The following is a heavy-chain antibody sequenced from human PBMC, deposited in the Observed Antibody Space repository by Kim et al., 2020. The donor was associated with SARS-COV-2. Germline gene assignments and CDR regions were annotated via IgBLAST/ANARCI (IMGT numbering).Heavy chain of an antibody. Sequence: SETLSLTCTASGHPITSGYFWGWIRQSPGKGLEWLGSIYQSGTTYYNPSLKSRVTISIDTSKSQFSLRLNSVTAADTAVYYCTSKYYYDSSGYYYADWWGQGTLVTVSS. CDR2: IYQSGTT. V-gene: IGHV4-38-2*02. J-gene: IGHJ4*02. CDR3: TSKYYYDSSGYYYADW. D-gene: IGHD3-22*01. CDR1: GHPITSGYF.